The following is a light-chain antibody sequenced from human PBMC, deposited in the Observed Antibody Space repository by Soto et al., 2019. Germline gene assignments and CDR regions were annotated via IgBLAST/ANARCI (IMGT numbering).Light chain of an antibody. J-gene: IGKJ3*01. CDR3: QQYDNWPGVT. Sequence: EIVMTQSPATLSVSPGGRATLSCRASQSVSSNLAWYQQKPGQAPRLLIYRASTRATDIPARFSGGGSGTGFTLTISSLQSEDSAVYFCQQYDNWPGVTFGPGTKVDIK. CDR1: QSVSSN. V-gene: IGKV3-15*01. CDR2: RAS.